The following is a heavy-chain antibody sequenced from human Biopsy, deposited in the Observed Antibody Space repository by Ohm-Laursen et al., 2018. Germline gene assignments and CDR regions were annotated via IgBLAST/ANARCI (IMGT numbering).Heavy chain of an antibody. J-gene: IGHJ6*02. CDR3: ARGSFWFGGNYYYGMDV. Sequence: ASVKVSCKASGYTFTSYDINWVRQATGQGLEWMGWMNPNSGNTDYAQKFQGRVTMTRNASISTAYMELNSLRSEDTAVYYCARGSFWFGGNYYYGMDVWGQGTTVTVSS. CDR2: MNPNSGNT. D-gene: IGHD3-10*01. V-gene: IGHV1-8*01. CDR1: GYTFTSYD.